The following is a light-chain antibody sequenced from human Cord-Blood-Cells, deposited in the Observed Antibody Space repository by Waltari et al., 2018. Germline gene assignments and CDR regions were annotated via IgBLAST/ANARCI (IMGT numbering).Light chain of an antibody. CDR3: CSYAGSSTFV. J-gene: IGLJ7*01. CDR1: SSDVGSYNL. V-gene: IGLV2-23*02. CDR2: EVS. Sequence: QSALTQPASVSGSPGQSITISCTGTSSDVGSYNLVSWYQQHPGKAPKLMIYEVSKRPSGVSNRFSCSKSGNTASLTISGLQAEDEADYYCCSYAGSSTFVFGGGTQLTVL.